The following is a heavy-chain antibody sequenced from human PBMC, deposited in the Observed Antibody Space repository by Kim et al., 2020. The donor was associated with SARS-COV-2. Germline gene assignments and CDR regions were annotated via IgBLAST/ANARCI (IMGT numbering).Heavy chain of an antibody. CDR3: MGARSSSY. Sequence: GGSLRLSCAASGFTFSTYWMNWVRQAPGKGLEWVANIKPDGSNTYYVDSVRGRFTISRDNAKNLWYLQMNSLRVEETAVYHCMGARSSSYWGQGTLVTVSS. CDR1: GFTFSTYW. V-gene: IGHV3-7*03. J-gene: IGHJ4*02. CDR2: IKPDGSNT. D-gene: IGHD2-2*01.